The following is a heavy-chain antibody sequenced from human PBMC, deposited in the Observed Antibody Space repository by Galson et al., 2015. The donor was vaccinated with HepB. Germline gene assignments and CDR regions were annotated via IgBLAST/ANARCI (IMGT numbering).Heavy chain of an antibody. V-gene: IGHV3-7*03. CDR3: ARDLLAAAGIFDY. D-gene: IGHD6-13*01. Sequence: SLRLSCAASGFTFSSYWMSWVRQAPGKGLEWVANIKQDGSEKYYVDSVKGRFTISRDNAKNSLYLQMNSLRAEDTAVYYCARDLLAAAGIFDYWGQGTLVTVSS. CDR2: IKQDGSEK. J-gene: IGHJ4*02. CDR1: GFTFSSYW.